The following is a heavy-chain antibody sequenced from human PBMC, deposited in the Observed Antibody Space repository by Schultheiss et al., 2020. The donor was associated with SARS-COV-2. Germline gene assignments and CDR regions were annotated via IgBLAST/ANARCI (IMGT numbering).Heavy chain of an antibody. CDR1: GFTFSSYA. CDR3: ARDNPSGYLYYYMDV. CDR2: ISSNGGST. V-gene: IGHV3-64*01. D-gene: IGHD3-22*01. J-gene: IGHJ6*03. Sequence: GGSLRLSRAASGFTFSSYAMHWVRQAPGKGLEYVSAISSNGGSTYYANSVKGRFTISRDNSKNTLYLQMGSLRAEDMAVYYCARDNPSGYLYYYMDVWGKGTTVTVSS.